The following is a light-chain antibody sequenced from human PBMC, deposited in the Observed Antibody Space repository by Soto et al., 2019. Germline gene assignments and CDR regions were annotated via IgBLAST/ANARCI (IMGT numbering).Light chain of an antibody. CDR3: QQRSNWLT. CDR1: QSVSSY. V-gene: IGKV3-11*01. Sequence: EIVLTQSPATLSLSPGERATLSCRASQSVSSYLAWYQQKPGQAHRLLIYDASNRATGTPARFSGSGSGTDFTLTISSLEPGDFAVYYCQQRSNWLTFGGGTKVEIK. J-gene: IGKJ4*01. CDR2: DAS.